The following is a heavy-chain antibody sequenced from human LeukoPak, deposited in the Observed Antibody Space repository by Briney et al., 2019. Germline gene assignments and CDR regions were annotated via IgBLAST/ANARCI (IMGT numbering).Heavy chain of an antibody. V-gene: IGHV1-8*03. CDR2: MNPNSGNT. CDR1: GYTLTSYD. J-gene: IGHJ6*03. Sequence: ASVKVSCKASGYTLTSYDINWVRQATGQGLEWMGWMNPNSGNTGYAQKFQGRVTITRNTSISTAYMELSSLRSEDTAVYYCARVGYSSSWYQTDYYYYMDVWGKGTTVTVSS. D-gene: IGHD6-13*01. CDR3: ARVGYSSSWYQTDYYYYMDV.